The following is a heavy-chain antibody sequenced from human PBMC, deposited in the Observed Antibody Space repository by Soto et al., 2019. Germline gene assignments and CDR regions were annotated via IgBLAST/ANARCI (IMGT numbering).Heavy chain of an antibody. CDR1: GYSISSGYY. V-gene: IGHV4-38-2*01. CDR3: ARVGPWVPYYYDSSPYTFENWFDP. J-gene: IGHJ5*02. Sequence: PSETLSLTCAGSGYSISSGYYWGWLRQPPGKGLEGIGSIYHGGSTYYNPSLNSRVTLSIDMTNNHVSLILNSVTAADTAVYYCARVGPWVPYYYDSSPYTFENWFDPWGQGTLVTVSS. D-gene: IGHD3-22*01. CDR2: IYHGGST.